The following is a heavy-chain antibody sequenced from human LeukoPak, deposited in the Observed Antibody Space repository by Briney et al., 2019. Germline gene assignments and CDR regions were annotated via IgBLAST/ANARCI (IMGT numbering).Heavy chain of an antibody. CDR2: VHPNGGNT. CDR1: GYPFTTWE. CDR3: ARGPRNDP. D-gene: IGHD1-14*01. V-gene: IGHV1-8*01. Sequence: ASVKVSCKTSGYPFTTWEINWVRQAAGQGLEWMGWVHPNGGNTAYAQKFQGRVTMTRDTTISTAYMELSGLTSDDTAVYFCARGPRNDPWGQGTLVTVSS. J-gene: IGHJ5*02.